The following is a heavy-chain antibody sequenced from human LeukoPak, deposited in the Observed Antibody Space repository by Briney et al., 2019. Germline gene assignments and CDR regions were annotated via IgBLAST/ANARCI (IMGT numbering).Heavy chain of an antibody. CDR2: IYYSGST. Sequence: SETLSLTCAVSGGSISGYYWSWIRQPPGKGLEWIGYIYYSGSTNYNPSLKSRVTISIDTSKNQFSPKVSSVTAADTAVYYCARALMATIEYWGQGTLVTVSS. D-gene: IGHD5-24*01. CDR1: GGSISGYY. J-gene: IGHJ4*02. CDR3: ARALMATIEY. V-gene: IGHV4-59*01.